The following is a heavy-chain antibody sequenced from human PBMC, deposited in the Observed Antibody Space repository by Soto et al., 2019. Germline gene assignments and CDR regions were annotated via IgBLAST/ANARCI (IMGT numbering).Heavy chain of an antibody. D-gene: IGHD6-6*01. CDR2: IYTSGST. Sequence: SETLSLTCTVSGGSISSYYWSWIRHPAGKGLEWIGRIYTSGSTNYNPSLKSRVTMSVDTSKNQFSLKLSSVTAADTAVYYCARVRIAARTGAYGMDVWGQGTTVTVSS. J-gene: IGHJ6*02. V-gene: IGHV4-4*07. CDR3: ARVRIAARTGAYGMDV. CDR1: GGSISSYY.